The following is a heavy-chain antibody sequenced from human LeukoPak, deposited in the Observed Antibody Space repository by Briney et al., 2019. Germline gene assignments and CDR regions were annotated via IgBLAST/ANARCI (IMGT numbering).Heavy chain of an antibody. V-gene: IGHV3-21*01. J-gene: IGHJ6*02. CDR3: ARATMVRGVSNSRGYYYGMDV. D-gene: IGHD3-10*01. Sequence: GGSLRLSCAASGFTFSSYSMNWVRQAPGKGLEWVSSISSSSSYIYYADSVKGRFTISRDNAKNSLYLQMNSLRAEDTAVYYCARATMVRGVSNSRGYYYGMDVWGQGTTVTVSS. CDR1: GFTFSSYS. CDR2: ISSSSSYI.